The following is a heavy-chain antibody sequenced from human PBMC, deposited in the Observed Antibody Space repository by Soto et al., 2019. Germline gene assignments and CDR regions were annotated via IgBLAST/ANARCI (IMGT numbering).Heavy chain of an antibody. D-gene: IGHD2-15*01. Sequence: ASVKVSCTASGYTFTSYYMHWVRQAPGQGLEWMGIINPSGGSTSYAQKFQGRVTMTRDTSTSTVYMELSSLRSEDTAVYYCARVDPPGCLDYWGQGTLVTVSS. CDR2: INPSGGST. CDR3: ARVDPPGCLDY. CDR1: GYTFTSYY. J-gene: IGHJ4*02. V-gene: IGHV1-46*01.